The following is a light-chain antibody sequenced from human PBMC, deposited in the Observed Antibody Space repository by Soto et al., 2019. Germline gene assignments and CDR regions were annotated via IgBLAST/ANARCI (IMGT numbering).Light chain of an antibody. CDR1: QSVSSN. CDR2: GAS. J-gene: IGKJ2*01. V-gene: IGKV3D-15*01. Sequence: EIVMTQSPATLSVSPGERATLSCRASQSVSSNLAWYQQKPGQAPRLLIYGASIRATGIPARFSGSGSGTECTLTISSLQSEDFAVYYCQQYNNWPPEHYTFGQGTKLEIK. CDR3: QQYNNWPPEHYT.